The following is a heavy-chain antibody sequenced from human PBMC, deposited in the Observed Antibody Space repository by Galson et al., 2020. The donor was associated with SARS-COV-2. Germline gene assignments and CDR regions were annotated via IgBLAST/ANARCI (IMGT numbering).Heavy chain of an antibody. J-gene: IGHJ4*02. CDR2: ISYDGSNK. V-gene: IGHV3-30*04. CDR1: GLTFSSYA. Sequence: GGSLRLSCAASGLTFSSYAMHWVRQAPGKGLEWVAVISYDGSNKYYADSVKGRFTISRDNSKNTLYLQMNSLRAEDTAVYYCARDRLTAYFDYWGQGTLVTVSS. D-gene: IGHD3-16*01. CDR3: ARDRLTAYFDY.